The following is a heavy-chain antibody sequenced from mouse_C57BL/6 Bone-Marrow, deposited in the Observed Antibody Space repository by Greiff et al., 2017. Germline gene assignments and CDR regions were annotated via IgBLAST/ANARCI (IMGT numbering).Heavy chain of an antibody. Sequence: EVKLVESGGGLVKPGGSLKLSCAASGFTFSDYGMHWVRQAPEKGLEWVAYISSGSSTIYYADTVKGRFTISRDNAKNTLFLHMTSLRSEDTALYYCASVSGFAYWGQGTLVTVTA. CDR3: ASVSGFAY. CDR2: ISSGSSTI. J-gene: IGHJ3*01. V-gene: IGHV5-17*01. CDR1: GFTFSDYG.